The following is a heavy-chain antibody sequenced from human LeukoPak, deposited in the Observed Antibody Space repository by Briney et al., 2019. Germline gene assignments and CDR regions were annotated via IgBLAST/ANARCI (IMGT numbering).Heavy chain of an antibody. J-gene: IGHJ6*01. CDR1: GGTFSSYA. CDR2: IIPIFGTA. V-gene: IGHV1-69*13. CDR3: ASFIAAADPPYYYYGMDV. Sequence: SVKVSCKASGGTFSSYAISWVRQAPGQGLEWMGGIIPIFGTANYAQKFQGRVTITADESTSTAYMELSSLRSEDTAVYYCASFIAAADPPYYYYGMDVWGQGTTVTVSS. D-gene: IGHD6-13*01.